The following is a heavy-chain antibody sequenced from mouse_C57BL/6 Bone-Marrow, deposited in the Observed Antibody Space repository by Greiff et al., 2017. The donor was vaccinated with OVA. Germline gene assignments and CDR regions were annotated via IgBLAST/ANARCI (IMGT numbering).Heavy chain of an antibody. CDR3: ARRWLLAMDY. J-gene: IGHJ4*01. Sequence: EVKLEESGGGLVKPGGSLKLSCAASGFTFSDYGMHWVRQAPEKGLEWVAYISSGSSTIYYADKVKGRFTISRDNAKNTLFLQMTSLRSEDTAMYYCARRWLLAMDYWGQGTSVTVSS. D-gene: IGHD2-3*01. CDR2: ISSGSSTI. V-gene: IGHV5-17*01. CDR1: GFTFSDYG.